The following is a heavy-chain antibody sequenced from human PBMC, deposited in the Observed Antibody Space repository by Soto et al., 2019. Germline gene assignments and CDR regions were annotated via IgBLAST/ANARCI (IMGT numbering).Heavy chain of an antibody. Sequence: GESLKISCNGSGYSFTSYWISWVRQMPGKGLEWMGRIDPSDSYTNYSPSFQGHVTISADKSISTAYLQWSSLKASDTAMYYCAGKLAATPYYLFDPWGQGTLVTVSS. CDR1: GYSFTSYW. V-gene: IGHV5-10-1*01. D-gene: IGHD2-15*01. CDR3: AGKLAATPYYLFDP. CDR2: IDPSDSYT. J-gene: IGHJ5*02.